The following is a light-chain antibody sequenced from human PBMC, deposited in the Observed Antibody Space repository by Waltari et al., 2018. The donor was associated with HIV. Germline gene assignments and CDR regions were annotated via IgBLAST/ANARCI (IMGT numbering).Light chain of an antibody. CDR2: GAS. V-gene: IGKV3-15*01. CDR1: QSVSSN. CDR3: QQYSNWPRT. Sequence: EIVMTQSPATLSVSPGERATLSCRASQSVSSNLAWYQHKPGQAPRLFIYGASTRATGIPARFSGSGSGTDFTLIISSLQSEDFAVYYCQQYSNWPRTFGQGTKVEIK. J-gene: IGKJ1*01.